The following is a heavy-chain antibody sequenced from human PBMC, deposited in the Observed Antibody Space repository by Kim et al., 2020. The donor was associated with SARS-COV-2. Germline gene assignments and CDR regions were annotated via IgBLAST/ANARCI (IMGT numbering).Heavy chain of an antibody. CDR1: GLTFSSCW. J-gene: IGHJ4*02. V-gene: IGHV3-7*03. CDR3: ARDMNYGRLDY. CDR2: INADGSSK. D-gene: IGHD3-10*01. Sequence: GGSLRLSCVASGLTFSSCWMTWVRQTPGQGLEWMAIINADGSSKYSAEGRLTISRDNAKNSLYLQMYSLRAEDTAIYYCARDMNYGRLDYWGQGALVTVSS.